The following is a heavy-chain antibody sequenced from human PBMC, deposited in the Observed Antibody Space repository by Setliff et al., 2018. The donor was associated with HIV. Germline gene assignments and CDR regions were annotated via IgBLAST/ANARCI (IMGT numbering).Heavy chain of an antibody. Sequence: GGSLRLSCETSGFTFGDFCMNWVRQAPGKGLEWVAVMSYDGNNKYYADSVKGRFTISRDNSKNTLFLQMNSLRPEDTAVYYCASDCRVGWVFTYGMDVWGQGTLVTVSS. CDR3: ASDCRVGWVFTYGMDV. J-gene: IGHJ6*02. CDR1: GFTFGDFC. V-gene: IGHV3-30*03. D-gene: IGHD6-13*01. CDR2: MSYDGNNK.